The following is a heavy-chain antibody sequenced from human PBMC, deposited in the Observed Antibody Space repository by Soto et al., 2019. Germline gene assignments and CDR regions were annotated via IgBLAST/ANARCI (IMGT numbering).Heavy chain of an antibody. D-gene: IGHD3-3*01. J-gene: IGHJ5*02. CDR3: AKFPRGNYEPS. Sequence: GGSLRLSCVVSGFTFKNYGMHWVRQAPGKGLEWVSVLSYDGSEKDYAASVRGRFTISRDNSKNTLYLQMNSLRTEDTAIYYCAKFPRGNYEPSWGQGTLVTVS. V-gene: IGHV3-30*18. CDR2: LSYDGSEK. CDR1: GFTFKNYG.